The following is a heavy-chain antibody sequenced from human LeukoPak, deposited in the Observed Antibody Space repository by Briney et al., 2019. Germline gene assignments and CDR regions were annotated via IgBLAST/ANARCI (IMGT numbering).Heavy chain of an antibody. CDR2: LSGGGGST. CDR3: ARTGYCSSTSCSAGFDP. D-gene: IGHD2-2*01. V-gene: IGHV3-23*01. CDR1: GFTFSSYA. J-gene: IGHJ5*02. Sequence: PGGSLRLSCAASGFTFSSYAMSWVRQAPGKGLDWVSGLSGGGGSTYYADSVKGRFTISRDNSKNTLYLQMNSLRAEDTAVYYCARTGYCSSTSCSAGFDPWGQGTLGTVS.